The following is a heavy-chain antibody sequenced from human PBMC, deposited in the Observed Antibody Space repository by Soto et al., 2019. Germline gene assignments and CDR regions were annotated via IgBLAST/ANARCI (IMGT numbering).Heavy chain of an antibody. CDR3: AREENYYESSGYAGRYFDY. D-gene: IGHD3-22*01. CDR1: GFIFSSFW. CDR2: INGDGASL. V-gene: IGHV3-74*03. J-gene: IGHJ4*02. Sequence: EVRLEEAGGGFVQPGGSLRVSCSGSGFIFSSFWMHWVRQGPGKGLEWVSRINGDGASLAYAESVKGRFSISRDNVKNTLHLQMSSLRVGDSGIYYCAREENYYESSGYAGRYFDYWGQGALVTVSS.